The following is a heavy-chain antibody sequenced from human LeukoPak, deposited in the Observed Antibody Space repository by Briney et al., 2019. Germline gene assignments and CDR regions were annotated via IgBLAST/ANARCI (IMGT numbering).Heavy chain of an antibody. CDR3: ARGLAGAYRIMDV. Sequence: GGSLRLSCVASGFTFNTYWIHWVRQGPGKGLVWVSLISADGTTTTYADSVQGRFTVSRDNAKNTLYLQMNSLRAEVAAVYYCARGLAGAYRIMDVWGQGTTVTVS. V-gene: IGHV3-74*01. CDR1: GFTFNTYW. CDR2: ISADGTTT. D-gene: IGHD6-19*01. J-gene: IGHJ6*02.